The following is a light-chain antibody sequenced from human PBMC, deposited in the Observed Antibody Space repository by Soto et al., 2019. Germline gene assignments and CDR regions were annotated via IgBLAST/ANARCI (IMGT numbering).Light chain of an antibody. V-gene: IGKV1-39*01. CDR1: QTISNY. CDR3: QQTCTTPWT. Sequence: DIQMTQTPSSLSASVGDRVTITCRASQTISNYVNWDQQQPGEAPKLLIHAASSLQGGVPARFSGSGSGTDFTLTISSLQPEDFATYYCQQTCTTPWTFGGGTKVEI. CDR2: AAS. J-gene: IGKJ4*01.